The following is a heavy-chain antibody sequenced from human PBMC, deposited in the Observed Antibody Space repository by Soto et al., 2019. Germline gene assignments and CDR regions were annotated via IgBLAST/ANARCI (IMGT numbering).Heavy chain of an antibody. D-gene: IGHD2-21*02. CDR3: ARDRGGDFRYGMDV. CDR2: MNPNSGNT. CDR1: GYTFTSYD. J-gene: IGHJ6*02. Sequence: GASVKVSCKASGYTFTSYDINWVRQATGQGLEWMGWMNPNSGNTNYARKFQGRFTLTIDTSTGTAYMELRSLRSDDTAVYYCARDRGGDFRYGMDVWGQGTSVTVSS. V-gene: IGHV1-8*01.